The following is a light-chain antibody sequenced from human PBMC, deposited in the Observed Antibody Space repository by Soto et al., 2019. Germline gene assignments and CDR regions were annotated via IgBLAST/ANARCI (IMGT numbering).Light chain of an antibody. J-gene: IGKJ4*01. Sequence: EIVLTQSPATLSLSPGERATLSCRASQSVSSYLAWYQQKPGQAPRLLIYDASNRAAGIPARFSGSGSGTDCTRTISSLEPEDFAVYYCQQRSNWPLTFGGGTKVESK. CDR1: QSVSSY. V-gene: IGKV3-11*01. CDR3: QQRSNWPLT. CDR2: DAS.